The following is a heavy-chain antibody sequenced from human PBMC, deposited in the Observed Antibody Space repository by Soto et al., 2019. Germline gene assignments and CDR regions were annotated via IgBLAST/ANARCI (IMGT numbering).Heavy chain of an antibody. CDR2: IYSAGSA. CDR3: TRVYSSSYHYFDY. V-gene: IGHV3-66*01. J-gene: IGHJ4*02. Sequence: EVQLVESGGGLVQPGGSLRLSCAASGFTVSSYHMSWVRQAPGKGLEWVSIIYSAGSADFADSVKGRFTISRDNSKNTLYLHMSSLRAEDTAVYYCTRVYSSSYHYFDYWGQGTLVTVSS. D-gene: IGHD6-13*01. CDR1: GFTVSSYH.